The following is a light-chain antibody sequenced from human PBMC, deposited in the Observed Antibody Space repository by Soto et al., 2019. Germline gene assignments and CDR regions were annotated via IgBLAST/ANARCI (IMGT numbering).Light chain of an antibody. Sequence: IQLTQSAASLSASFGDRVTITCAASQGISSYLAWYQQKTGKAPKLLIYSASTLQSGVPSRFSGSGYGTDFNLTISSLQTEDFATYYCQQSYSIPLTFGGGTKVDI. CDR1: QGISSY. CDR2: SAS. J-gene: IGKJ4*01. V-gene: IGKV1-39*01. CDR3: QQSYSIPLT.